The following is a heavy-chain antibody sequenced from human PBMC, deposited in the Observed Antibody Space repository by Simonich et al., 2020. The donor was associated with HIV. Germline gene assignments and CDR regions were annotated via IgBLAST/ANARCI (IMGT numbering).Heavy chain of an antibody. CDR1: GGSFSGYY. J-gene: IGHJ1*01. V-gene: IGHV4-34*01. CDR3: ARLTAGGLGEYFQH. CDR2: INQSVST. Sequence: QVQLQQWGAGLLKPSETLSLTCAVYGGSFSGYYWSWIRQPPGKWQECSGEINQSVSTNYNPSLKSRVTISVDTSKNQFSLKRSSVTAADTAVYYCARLTAGGLGEYFQHWGQGTLVTVSS. D-gene: IGHD6-13*01.